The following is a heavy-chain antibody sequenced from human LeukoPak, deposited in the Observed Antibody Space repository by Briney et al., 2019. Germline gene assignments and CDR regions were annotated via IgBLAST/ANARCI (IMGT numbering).Heavy chain of an antibody. D-gene: IGHD3-22*01. Sequence: ASVKVSCKASGYTFTGYYMHWVRQAPGQGLEWMGWINPNSGGTNYAQKFQGRVTMTRDTSISTAYMELSRLRSDDTAVYYCARGLDSSGYPLRPHPYWGQGTLVTVSS. CDR1: GYTFTGYY. CDR3: ARGLDSSGYPLRPHPY. V-gene: IGHV1-2*02. CDR2: INPNSGGT. J-gene: IGHJ4*02.